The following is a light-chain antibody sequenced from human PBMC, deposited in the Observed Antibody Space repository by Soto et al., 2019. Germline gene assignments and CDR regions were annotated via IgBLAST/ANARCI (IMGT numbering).Light chain of an antibody. CDR1: QTICSW. V-gene: IGKV1-5*03. CDR2: KAS. J-gene: IGKJ1*01. CDR3: QHYNSYSEA. Sequence: DIQMTQSPSTLSGSVGDRVTITCRASQTICSWLAWYQQKPGKAPKLLIYKASTLKSGVPSRFSGSGSGTEFSLTICSLQPDDFATYYCQHYNSYSEAFGQGTKVDI.